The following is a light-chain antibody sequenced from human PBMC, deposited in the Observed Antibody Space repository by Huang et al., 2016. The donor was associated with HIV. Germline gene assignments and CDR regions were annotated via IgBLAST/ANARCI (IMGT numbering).Light chain of an antibody. CDR2: GAS. J-gene: IGKJ1*01. CDR1: RSVSSN. CDR3: HQYNNWPPWT. Sequence: ETVMTQSPATLSVSPGERATLSCKASRSVSSNLAWYQQKPGQAPRPLIYGASTRATGVPARFTGSGSGTEFNLTISSLQSEDFAFYYCHQYNNWPPWTFGQGTKVEI. V-gene: IGKV3-15*01.